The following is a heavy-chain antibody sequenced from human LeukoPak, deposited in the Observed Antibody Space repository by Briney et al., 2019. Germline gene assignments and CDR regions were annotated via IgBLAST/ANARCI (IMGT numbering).Heavy chain of an antibody. J-gene: IGHJ1*01. CDR2: INSDGSST. Sequence: GGSLRLSCAASGFTFSNFWMHWVRQGPGKGLVWVSRINSDGSSTSYADSVKGRFTISRDNAKNTLYLQMNSLRAEDTAVYYCAKDPRYSSSTKYFQHWGQGTLVTVSS. D-gene: IGHD6-13*01. V-gene: IGHV3-74*01. CDR1: GFTFSNFW. CDR3: AKDPRYSSSTKYFQH.